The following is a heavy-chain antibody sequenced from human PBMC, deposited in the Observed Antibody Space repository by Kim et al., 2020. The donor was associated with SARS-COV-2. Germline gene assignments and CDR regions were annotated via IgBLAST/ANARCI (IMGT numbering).Heavy chain of an antibody. V-gene: IGHV3-23*01. Sequence: GGSLRLSCAASVFTFSSYAMSWVRQAPGKGLEWVSAISGSGGSTYYADSVKGRFTISRDNSKNTLYLQMNSLRAEDTAVYYCAKEDCSSTSCYFFRRGWFDPWGQGTLVTVSS. J-gene: IGHJ5*02. CDR1: VFTFSSYA. CDR2: ISGSGGST. D-gene: IGHD2-2*01. CDR3: AKEDCSSTSCYFFRRGWFDP.